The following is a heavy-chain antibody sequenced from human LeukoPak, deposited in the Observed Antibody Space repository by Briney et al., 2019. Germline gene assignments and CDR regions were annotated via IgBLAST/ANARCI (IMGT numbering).Heavy chain of an antibody. Sequence: PSETLSLTCTVSGGSISSYHWSWIRQPSGKGLEWIGYIYYSGSTNYNPSLKSRLTISVDTSKNQFSLDLRSVTAADTAVYYCARGTVTTEYFDFWGQGTLVTVSS. J-gene: IGHJ4*02. CDR1: GGSISSYH. CDR3: ARGTVTTEYFDF. CDR2: IYYSGST. D-gene: IGHD4-17*01. V-gene: IGHV4-59*01.